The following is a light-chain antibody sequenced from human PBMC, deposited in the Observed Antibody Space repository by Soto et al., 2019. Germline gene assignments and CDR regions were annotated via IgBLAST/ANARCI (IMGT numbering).Light chain of an antibody. V-gene: IGLV2-14*01. CDR1: SRDLGGYKY. CDR2: EVN. J-gene: IGLJ1*01. Sequence: SALTQPASVSGAPGQSFTISCTGTSRDLGGYKYVSWYHQHPGKAPKLMIFEVNSRPSGVSNRFSGSKSDNTASLTSSGLQAEDEADYYCSSFSGSSTPYVFGTGTKLTVL. CDR3: SSFSGSSTPYV.